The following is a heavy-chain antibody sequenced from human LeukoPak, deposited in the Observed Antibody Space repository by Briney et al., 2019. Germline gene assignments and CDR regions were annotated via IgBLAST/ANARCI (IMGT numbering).Heavy chain of an antibody. J-gene: IGHJ6*03. CDR3: ARGHYYYYMDV. CDR1: GYTFTSYD. Sequence: ASVKVSCKTSGYTFTSYDINWVRQATGQGLEWMGWMNPNSGNTGYAQKFQGRVTITRNTSISTAYMELSSLRSEDTAVYYCARGHYYYYMDVWGKGTTVTVSS. V-gene: IGHV1-8*03. CDR2: MNPNSGNT.